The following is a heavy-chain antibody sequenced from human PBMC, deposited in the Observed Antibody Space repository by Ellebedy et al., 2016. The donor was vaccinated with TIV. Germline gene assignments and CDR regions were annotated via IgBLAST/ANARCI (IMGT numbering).Heavy chain of an antibody. D-gene: IGHD3/OR15-3a*01. V-gene: IGHV5-51*01. Sequence: GGSLRLSCKGSGYSFTNYWIGWVRQMPGKGLEWMGIIYADDSGTRYNPSFQGQVTFSADKSISTAYLQWSSLKASDTAMYYCAKSTDYYFDYWGQGTLVTVSS. CDR1: GYSFTNYW. J-gene: IGHJ4*02. CDR2: IYADDSGT. CDR3: AKSTDYYFDY.